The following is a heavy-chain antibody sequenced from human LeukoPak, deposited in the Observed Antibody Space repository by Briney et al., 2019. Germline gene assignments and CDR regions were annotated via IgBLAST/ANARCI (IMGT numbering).Heavy chain of an antibody. CDR3: ASSIAVAGARFSWFDP. V-gene: IGHV4-59*01. Sequence: SETLSLTCTVSGGSISSYYWSWIRQPPGKGLEWIGYIYYSGSTNYNPSLKSRVTISVDTSKNQFSLKLTSVTAADTAVYYCASSIAVAGARFSWFDPWGQGTLVTVSS. CDR2: IYYSGST. D-gene: IGHD6-19*01. CDR1: GGSISSYY. J-gene: IGHJ5*02.